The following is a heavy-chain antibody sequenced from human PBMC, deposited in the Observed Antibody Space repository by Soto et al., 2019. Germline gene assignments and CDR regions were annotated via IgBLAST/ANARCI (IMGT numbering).Heavy chain of an antibody. D-gene: IGHD6-13*01. Sequence: GGSVKVSCKASGYTFSDYGIGWVRQAPGQGLEWMGWISGYNGNTNYAQKIQGRVTMTRDTSTSTAHMELRSLRSDDTAVYYCARGLGIATGHDYWGQGTLVTVSS. J-gene: IGHJ4*02. CDR2: ISGYNGNT. CDR3: ARGLGIATGHDY. V-gene: IGHV1-18*01. CDR1: GYTFSDYG.